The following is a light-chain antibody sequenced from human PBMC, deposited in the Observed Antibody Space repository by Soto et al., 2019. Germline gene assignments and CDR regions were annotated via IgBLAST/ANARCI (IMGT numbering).Light chain of an antibody. Sequence: QSALTQPASVSGSPGQSITISCTGTSSDIGNYKLVSWYQQHPGKAPQLMIYAVTYRPSGVSNRFSGSKSGNTASLTISGLQAEDEADYYCFSYTVRNSLVFGGGTKLTVL. CDR3: FSYTVRNSLV. V-gene: IGLV2-14*02. CDR1: SSDIGNYKL. J-gene: IGLJ2*01. CDR2: AVT.